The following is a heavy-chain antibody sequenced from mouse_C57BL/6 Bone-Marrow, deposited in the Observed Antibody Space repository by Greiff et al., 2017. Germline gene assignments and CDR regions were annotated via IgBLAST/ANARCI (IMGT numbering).Heavy chain of an antibody. CDR3: ARMIYYSNYPYAMDY. Sequence: QVTLKVSGPGILQPSQTLSLTCSFSGFSLSTFGMGVGWIRQPSGKGLEWLAHIWWDDDKYYNPALTSRLTLSKDTSKNQVFLKIANVDTADTATYYCARMIYYSNYPYAMDYWGQGTSVTVSS. J-gene: IGHJ4*01. CDR2: IWWDDDK. D-gene: IGHD2-5*01. V-gene: IGHV8-8*01. CDR1: GFSLSTFGMG.